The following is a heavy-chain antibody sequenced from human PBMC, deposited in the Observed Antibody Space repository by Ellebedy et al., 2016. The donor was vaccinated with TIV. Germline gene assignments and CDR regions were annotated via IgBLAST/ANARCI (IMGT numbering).Heavy chain of an antibody. J-gene: IGHJ4*02. V-gene: IGHV1-18*04. D-gene: IGHD3-22*01. CDR2: ISAYNGNT. CDR1: GYTFTNYG. CDR3: GRDFNYYHDGRSSFDY. Sequence: AASVKVSCKASGYTFTNYGINWVRQAPGQGLEWMGWISAYNGNTNSAPKFQGRVSLTTDTSTSTGYMELRSLTSDDTAVYYCGRDFNYYHDGRSSFDYWGQGTLVTVSS.